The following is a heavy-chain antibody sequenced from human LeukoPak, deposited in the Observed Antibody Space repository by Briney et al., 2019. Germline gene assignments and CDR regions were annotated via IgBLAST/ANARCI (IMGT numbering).Heavy chain of an antibody. CDR1: GGSISSYY. J-gene: IGHJ5*02. Sequence: PSETLSLTCTVSGGSISSYYWSWIRQPAGKGLEWIGRIYTSGSTNYNPSLKSRVTMSVDTSKNRFSLKLSSVTAADTAVYYCAREIYSSSWYDWFDPWGQGTLVTVSS. V-gene: IGHV4-4*07. CDR3: AREIYSSSWYDWFDP. CDR2: IYTSGST. D-gene: IGHD6-13*01.